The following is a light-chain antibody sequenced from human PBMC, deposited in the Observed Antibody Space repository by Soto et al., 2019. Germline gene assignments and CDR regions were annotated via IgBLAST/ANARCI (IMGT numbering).Light chain of an antibody. CDR3: LQDYSFPLT. CDR1: QGIRDA. Sequence: IQMTQSPSSLSASVGDRVTITCRASQGIRDALGWYQQKPGKAPKLLIYDASSLQSGVQSRLSGSGSGSLFTLTISSLQPEDFATYYCLQDYSFPLTFGGGTKVDIK. J-gene: IGKJ4*01. V-gene: IGKV1-6*01. CDR2: DAS.